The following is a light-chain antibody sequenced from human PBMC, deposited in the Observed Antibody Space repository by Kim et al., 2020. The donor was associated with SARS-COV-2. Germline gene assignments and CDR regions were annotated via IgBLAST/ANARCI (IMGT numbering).Light chain of an antibody. CDR1: SGHSNYA. CDR3: QAWGTAINWV. Sequence: QPVLTQSPSASASLGASVTLTCTLSSGHSNYAIAWHQQQPEKGPRYLMKVNIDGSHSKGDGIPDRFSGSSSGTERYLTISSLQSEDEADYYCQAWGTAINWVFGGGTQLTVL. CDR2: VNIDGSH. V-gene: IGLV4-69*01. J-gene: IGLJ3*02.